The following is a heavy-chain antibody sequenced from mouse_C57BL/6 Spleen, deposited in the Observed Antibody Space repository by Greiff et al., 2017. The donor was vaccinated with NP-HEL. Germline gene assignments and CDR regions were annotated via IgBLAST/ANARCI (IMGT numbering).Heavy chain of an antibody. CDR3: VRQSENGYDGFAY. CDR2: IRSKSNNYAT. CDR1: GFSFNTYA. D-gene: IGHD2-2*01. V-gene: IGHV10-1*01. J-gene: IGHJ3*01. Sequence: EVQGVESGGGLVQPKGSLKLSCAASGFSFNTYAMNWVRQAPGKGLEWVARIRSKSNNYATYYADSVKDRFTISRDDSESMLYLQMNNLKTEDTAMYYCVRQSENGYDGFAYWGQGTLVTVSA.